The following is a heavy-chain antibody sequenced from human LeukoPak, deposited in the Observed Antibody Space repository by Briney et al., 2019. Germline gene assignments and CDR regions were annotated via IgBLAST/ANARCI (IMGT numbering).Heavy chain of an antibody. J-gene: IGHJ4*02. V-gene: IGHV3-11*01. CDR1: GFNFDAYY. CDR2: ISSSGNTK. D-gene: IGHD1-26*01. CDR3: ARHVGGLDY. Sequence: GGSLRLSCVASGFNFDAYYMNWIRQTPGKGLEWIAYISSSGNTKWYADSVKGRLAISRDDAKRSLYPEMNSLRVEDTGVYFCARHVGGLDYWGPGTKVIVSS.